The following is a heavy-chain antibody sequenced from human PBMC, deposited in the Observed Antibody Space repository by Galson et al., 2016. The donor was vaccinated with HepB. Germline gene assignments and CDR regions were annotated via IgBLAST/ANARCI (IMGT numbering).Heavy chain of an antibody. D-gene: IGHD3-9*01. CDR1: GFTFDDYG. CDR3: VRRRTFYFGYAMDV. V-gene: IGHV3-20*04. Sequence: SLRLSCAASGFTFDDYGMSWVRQVPGKGLEWVSGINWNGGKKGYADSVKGRFTISRDNAKNSLYLQMNSQGAEDTALYFCVRRRTFYFGYAMDVWGQGTTVTVSS. CDR2: INWNGGKK. J-gene: IGHJ6*02.